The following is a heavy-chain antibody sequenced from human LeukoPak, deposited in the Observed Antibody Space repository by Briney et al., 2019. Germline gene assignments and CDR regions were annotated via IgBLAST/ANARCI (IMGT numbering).Heavy chain of an antibody. CDR2: ISYDGSNK. Sequence: GGSLRLSCAASGFTFSSYGMHWVRQAPGKGLEWVAVISYDGSNKYYADSVKGRFTISRDNSKSTLYLQMNSLRAEDTAVYYCANLPGTYESSNYWGQGTLVTVSS. D-gene: IGHD3-3*01. J-gene: IGHJ4*02. CDR3: ANLPGTYESSNY. CDR1: GFTFSSYG. V-gene: IGHV3-30*18.